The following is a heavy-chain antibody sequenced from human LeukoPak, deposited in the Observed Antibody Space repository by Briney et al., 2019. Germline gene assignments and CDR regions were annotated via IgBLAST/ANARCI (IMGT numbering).Heavy chain of an antibody. D-gene: IGHD2-2*01. J-gene: IGHJ6*03. Sequence: GGSLRLSCAASGFTFSSYSMNWVRQAPGKGLEWVSYISSSSSTIYYADSVKGRFTISRDNAKNSLYLQMNSLRAEDAAVYYCARDRHIVVVPAAIEGGGVRYYMDVWGKGTTVTVSS. V-gene: IGHV3-48*01. CDR3: ARDRHIVVVPAAIEGGGVRYYMDV. CDR1: GFTFSSYS. CDR2: ISSSSSTI.